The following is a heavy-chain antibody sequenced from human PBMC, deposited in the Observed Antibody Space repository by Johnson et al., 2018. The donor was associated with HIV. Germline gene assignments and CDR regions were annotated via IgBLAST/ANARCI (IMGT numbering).Heavy chain of an antibody. J-gene: IGHJ3*02. CDR3: GKDDLGWELSHDDAFDI. D-gene: IGHD1-26*01. V-gene: IGHV3-30*14. CDR1: VFTFSSYA. Sequence: QVQLVESGGGVVQPGRSLRLSCAASVFTFSSYAMHWVRQAPGKGLEWVAVISYDGSNKYYADSVKGRFTISRDNSKNTLYLQMNSLRAEDTAVYYCGKDDLGWELSHDDAFDIWGQGTMVTVSS. CDR2: ISYDGSNK.